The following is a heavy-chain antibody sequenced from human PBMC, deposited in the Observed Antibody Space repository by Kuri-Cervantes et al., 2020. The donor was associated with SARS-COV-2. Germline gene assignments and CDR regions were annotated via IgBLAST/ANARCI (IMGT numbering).Heavy chain of an antibody. D-gene: IGHD3-10*01. V-gene: IGHV4-39*01. CDR3: ARHSAFGELLYWFDP. Sequence: SETLSLTCTVSGGSISSSGYYWGWIRQPPGKGLEWIGSIYYSGSTYYNPSLKSRVTISVDTSKNQFSLKLSSVTAADTAVYYCARHSAFGELLYWFDPWGQGTLVTVSS. CDR2: IYYSGST. CDR1: GGSISSSGYY. J-gene: IGHJ5*02.